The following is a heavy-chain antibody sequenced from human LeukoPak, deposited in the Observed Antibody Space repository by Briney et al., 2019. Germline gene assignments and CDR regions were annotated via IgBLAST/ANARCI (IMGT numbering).Heavy chain of an antibody. CDR3: ARVLGYGWSDP. D-gene: IGHD5-18*01. V-gene: IGHV3-7*01. J-gene: IGHJ5*02. Sequence: QAGGSLRLSCAASGFTFSTYWMSWVRQAPGKGLEWVANIKDDGSEKYFVDSVKGRFTISRDNARNSLYLQMNSLRAEDTAVYYCARVLGYGWSDPWGQGTLVTVSS. CDR1: GFTFSTYW. CDR2: IKDDGSEK.